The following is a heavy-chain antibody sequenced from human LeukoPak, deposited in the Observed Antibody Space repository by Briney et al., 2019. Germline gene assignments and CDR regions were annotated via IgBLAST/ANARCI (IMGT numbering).Heavy chain of an antibody. J-gene: IGHJ4*02. V-gene: IGHV3-11*04. CDR1: GFTFSDYY. Sequence: GGSLRLSCVASGFTFSDYYMSWIRQAPGKGLEWISYISHSGSSMNYADSVKGRFTISRDNAKNSLYLQMNSLRAEDTAVYYCARDEYDSVYYFDYWGQGTLVTVSS. CDR3: ARDEYDSVYYFDY. D-gene: IGHD3-16*01. CDR2: ISHSGSSM.